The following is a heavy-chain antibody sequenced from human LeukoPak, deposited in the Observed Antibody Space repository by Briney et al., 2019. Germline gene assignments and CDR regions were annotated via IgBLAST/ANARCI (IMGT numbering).Heavy chain of an antibody. Sequence: GGCLRLSCAASGFTFDDYAMHWVRQAPGKGLEWVSGISWNSGSIGYADSVKGRFTISRDNAKNSLYLQMNSLRAEDTALYYCAKGLRFLEWLFPEENYYYYGMDVWGQGTTVTVSS. CDR2: ISWNSGSI. V-gene: IGHV3-9*01. CDR1: GFTFDDYA. CDR3: AKGLRFLEWLFPEENYYYYGMDV. D-gene: IGHD3-3*01. J-gene: IGHJ6*02.